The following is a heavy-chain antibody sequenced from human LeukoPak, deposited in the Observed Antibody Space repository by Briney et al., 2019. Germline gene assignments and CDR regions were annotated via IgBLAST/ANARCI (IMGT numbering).Heavy chain of an antibody. Sequence: ASVKVSCKASGYIFTSYNIYWVRQAPGQGLEWMGIINPSGGSTNYAQKFQGRVTITADESTSTAYMELSSLRSEDTAVYYCARDEGSGIFDYWGQGTLVTVSS. CDR1: GYIFTSYN. V-gene: IGHV1-46*01. J-gene: IGHJ4*02. D-gene: IGHD3-10*01. CDR3: ARDEGSGIFDY. CDR2: INPSGGST.